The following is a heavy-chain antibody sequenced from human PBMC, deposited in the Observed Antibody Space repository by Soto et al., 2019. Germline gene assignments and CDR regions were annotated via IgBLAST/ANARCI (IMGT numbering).Heavy chain of an antibody. V-gene: IGHV4-30-4*01. CDR3: ARGVDDSSGPRNDY. D-gene: IGHD3-22*01. J-gene: IGHJ4*02. CDR2: IYYSGST. Sequence: PSETLSLTCTVSGGSISSGDYYWSWIRQPPGKGLEWIGYIYYSGSTYYNPSLKGRVTISVDTSKNQFSLKLSSVTAADTAVYYCARGVDDSSGPRNDYWGQGTLVTVSS. CDR1: GGSISSGDYY.